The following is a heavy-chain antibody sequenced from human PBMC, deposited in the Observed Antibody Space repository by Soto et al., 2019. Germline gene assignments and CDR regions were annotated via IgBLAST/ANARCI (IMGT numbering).Heavy chain of an antibody. D-gene: IGHD6-13*01. V-gene: IGHV3-48*03. J-gene: IGHJ6*02. CDR1: GFTFSSYE. CDR2: ISSSGSTI. CDR3: ARDQEAGSFFPYYYGMDV. Sequence: PGGSLRLSCATSGFTFSSYEMNWVRQAPGKGLEWVSYISSSGSTIYYADSMKGRFTISRDNAKNSLYLQMDSLRAEDTAVYYCARDQEAGSFFPYYYGMDVWGQGTTVTVSS.